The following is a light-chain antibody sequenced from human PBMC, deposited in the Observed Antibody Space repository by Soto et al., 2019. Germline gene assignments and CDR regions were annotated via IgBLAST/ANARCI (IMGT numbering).Light chain of an antibody. Sequence: EIVMTQSPATLSLSPGERATLSCRASQSVKNNVAWYQQKPGQVPRVLISDASTRATGIPARFSGSGAGTDFTLTISRLEPEDFAVYYCQQYGSSPWTFGQGTKVDIK. CDR3: QQYGSSPWT. V-gene: IGKV3-20*01. CDR2: DAS. CDR1: QSVKNN. J-gene: IGKJ1*01.